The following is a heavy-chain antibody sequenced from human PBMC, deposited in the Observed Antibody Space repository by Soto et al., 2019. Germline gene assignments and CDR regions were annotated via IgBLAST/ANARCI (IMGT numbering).Heavy chain of an antibody. D-gene: IGHD6-19*01. CDR2: IIPIFGTA. V-gene: IGHV1-69*01. CDR3: ARAELQWLIQDYYYGMDV. CDR1: GGTFSSYA. J-gene: IGHJ6*02. Sequence: QVQLVQSGAEVKKPGSSVKVSCKASGGTFSSYAISWVRQAPGQGLEWMGGIIPIFGTANYAQKFQGRVTITADESTSTAYMELSSLRSEDTAVYYCARAELQWLIQDYYYGMDVCGQGTTVTVSS.